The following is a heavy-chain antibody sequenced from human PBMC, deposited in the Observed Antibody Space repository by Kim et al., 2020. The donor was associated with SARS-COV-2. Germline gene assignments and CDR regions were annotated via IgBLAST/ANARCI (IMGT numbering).Heavy chain of an antibody. Sequence: SETLSLTCAVYGGSFSGYYWSWIRQPPGKGLEWIGEINHSGSTNYNPSLKSRVTISVDTSKNQFSMKLSSVTAADTAVYYCARKGAAAVWFDPWGQGTLVTVSS. D-gene: IGHD6-13*01. J-gene: IGHJ5*02. CDR1: GGSFSGYY. CDR2: INHSGST. V-gene: IGHV4-34*01. CDR3: ARKGAAAVWFDP.